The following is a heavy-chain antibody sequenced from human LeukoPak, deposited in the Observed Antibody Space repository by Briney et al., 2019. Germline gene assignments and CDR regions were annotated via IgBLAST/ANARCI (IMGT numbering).Heavy chain of an antibody. D-gene: IGHD3-22*01. Sequence: GASMKVSCKVSGHTLTELSMHWVRQAPGRGLEWVGGFDPEHGETIYAQKFQGRVAMTEDTSTDTTYMELSSLRSEDTAVYYCARRRYWYDSSGYYYGFDYWGQGTLVTVSS. CDR2: FDPEHGET. CDR1: GHTLTELS. J-gene: IGHJ4*02. V-gene: IGHV1-24*01. CDR3: ARRRYWYDSSGYYYGFDY.